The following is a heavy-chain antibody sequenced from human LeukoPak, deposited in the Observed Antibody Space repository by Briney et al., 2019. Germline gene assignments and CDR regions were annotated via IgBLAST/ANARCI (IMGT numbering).Heavy chain of an antibody. CDR2: INSDGSST. V-gene: IGHV3-74*01. D-gene: IGHD3-16*02. Sequence: GGSLRLSCAASGFTFSSYWMHWVRHAPGKGLVWVSRINSDGSSTSYADSVKGRFTISRDNAKNTLFLQMNTLRAEDTAVYYCASAEVIQYGMDVWGQGTTVTVSS. J-gene: IGHJ6*02. CDR3: ASAEVIQYGMDV. CDR1: GFTFSSYW.